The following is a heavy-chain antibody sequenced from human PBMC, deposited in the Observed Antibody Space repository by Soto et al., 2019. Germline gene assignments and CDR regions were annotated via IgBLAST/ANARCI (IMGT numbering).Heavy chain of an antibody. CDR1: GFTFSSYA. CDR2: ISYDGSNK. J-gene: IGHJ3*02. CDR3: ASLRIDYDTLDAFDI. D-gene: IGHD3-22*01. Sequence: QVQLVESGGGVVQPGRSLRLSCAASGFTFSSYAMHWVRQAPGKGLEWVAVISYDGSNKYYADSVKGRFTISRDNSKNTLYLQMNSLRAEDTAVYYCASLRIDYDTLDAFDIRGQGTMVTVSS. V-gene: IGHV3-30-3*01.